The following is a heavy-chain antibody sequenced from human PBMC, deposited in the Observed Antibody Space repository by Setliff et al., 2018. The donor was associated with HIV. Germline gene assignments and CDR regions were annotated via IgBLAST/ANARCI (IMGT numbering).Heavy chain of an antibody. Sequence: GASVKVSCKASGYTFTGYHIHWVRQAPGQGLEWLGRINPNSGGTKYAQKFQGRVTMTRDTSISTAYMQLSSLSSDDTVVYYCARGGYSGCDTGDAFDIWGQGTMVTVSS. D-gene: IGHD5-12*01. J-gene: IGHJ3*02. CDR3: ARGGYSGCDTGDAFDI. CDR1: GYTFTGYH. V-gene: IGHV1-2*05. CDR2: INPNSGGT.